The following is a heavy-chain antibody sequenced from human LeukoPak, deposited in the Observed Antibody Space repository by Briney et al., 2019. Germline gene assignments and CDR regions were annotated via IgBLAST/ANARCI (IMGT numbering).Heavy chain of an antibody. J-gene: IGHJ4*02. CDR2: IYYSGST. CDR1: GGSISSYY. D-gene: IGHD2-21*02. V-gene: IGHV4-59*01. Sequence: SETLSLTCTVSGGSISSYYWSWIRQPPGKGLEWIGYIYYSGSTNYNPSLKSRVTISVDTSKNQFSLKLRSVTAADTAVYYCARHSGEGYCGGDCFYFDYWGQGTLVTVSS. CDR3: ARHSGEGYCGGDCFYFDY.